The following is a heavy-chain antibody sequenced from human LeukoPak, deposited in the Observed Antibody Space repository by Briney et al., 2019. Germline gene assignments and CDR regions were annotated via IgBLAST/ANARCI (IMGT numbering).Heavy chain of an antibody. Sequence: GGSLRLSCAASGFTFSSYAMSWVRQAPGKGLEWVSAISGSGGSTYYADSVKGRFTISRDNSKNMLYLQMNSLRAEDTAVYYCAKDVAGTFNVDYWGQGTLVTVSS. CDR3: AKDVAGTFNVDY. D-gene: IGHD6-19*01. V-gene: IGHV3-23*01. J-gene: IGHJ4*02. CDR2: ISGSGGST. CDR1: GFTFSSYA.